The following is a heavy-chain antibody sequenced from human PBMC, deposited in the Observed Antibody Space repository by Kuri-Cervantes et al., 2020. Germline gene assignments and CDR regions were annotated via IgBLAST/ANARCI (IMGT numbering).Heavy chain of an antibody. CDR3: ARVKSHGDYYYYYYMDV. J-gene: IGHJ6*03. D-gene: IGHD4-17*01. V-gene: IGHV3-7*01. Sequence: GESLKISCAASGFTFSSYWMSWVRQAPGKGLEWVANIKQDGSEKYYVDSVKGRFTISRDNSENTLYLQMNSLRAEDTAVYYCARVKSHGDYYYYYYMDVWGKGTTVTVSS. CDR2: IKQDGSEK. CDR1: GFTFSSYW.